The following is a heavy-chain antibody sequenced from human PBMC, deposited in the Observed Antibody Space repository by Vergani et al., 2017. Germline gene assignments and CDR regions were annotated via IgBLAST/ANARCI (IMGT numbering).Heavy chain of an antibody. D-gene: IGHD5-12*01. Sequence: QVQLQESGPGLVKPSQTPSLTCSVSGDSISSGVYYWNWIRQHPGKGLEWIGYIYSTGSNHHNPSLRRRINMSVDTSKNQFSLKRNSVTAADTARYYCAIMGGYDEGDAFRIGYFDSWGPGILVTVSS. V-gene: IGHV4-31*03. CDR2: IYSTGSN. CDR3: AIMGGYDEGDAFRIGYFDS. CDR1: GDSISSGVYY. J-gene: IGHJ4*02.